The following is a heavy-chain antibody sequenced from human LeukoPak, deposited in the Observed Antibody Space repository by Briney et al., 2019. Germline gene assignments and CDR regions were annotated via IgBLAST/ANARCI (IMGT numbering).Heavy chain of an antibody. J-gene: IGHJ3*02. CDR3: ARDIWGGWSERLVVRGAAFDI. V-gene: IGHV4-39*07. CDR1: GGSISSSSYY. Sequence: PSETLSLTCTVSGGSISSSSYYWGWIRQPPGKGLEWIGSIYYSGSTYYNPSLKSRVTISVDTSKNQFSLKLSSVTAADTAVYYCARDIWGGWSERLVVRGAAFDIWGQGTMVTVSS. CDR2: IYYSGST. D-gene: IGHD2-15*01.